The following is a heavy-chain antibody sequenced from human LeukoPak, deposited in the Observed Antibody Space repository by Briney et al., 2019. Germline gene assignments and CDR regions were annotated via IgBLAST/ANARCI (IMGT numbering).Heavy chain of an antibody. CDR3: ARGRYYYDSSGYYGS. J-gene: IGHJ5*02. V-gene: IGHV1-2*02. CDR2: INPNSGGT. D-gene: IGHD3-22*01. Sequence: ASVKVSCKASGYTFTGYYMHWVRQAPGQGLEWMGWINPNSGGTNYAQKFQGRVTMTRDTSISTAYMELSRLRSDDTAVYYCARGRYYYDSSGYYGSWGQGTLVTVSS. CDR1: GYTFTGYY.